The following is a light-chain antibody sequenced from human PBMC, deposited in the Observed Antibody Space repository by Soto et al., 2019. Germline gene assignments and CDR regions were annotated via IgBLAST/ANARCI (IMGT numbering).Light chain of an antibody. CDR1: QSISSW. J-gene: IGKJ1*01. CDR3: QKYNSYSWT. Sequence: DIQLTQSPSFLSASEGDRVTITCRASQSISSWLAWYQQKPGKAPKLLIYEASSLESGVPYRFSGSGSGTEFTLTISRLQPDDFATYYCQKYNSYSWTFGQGTKVDIK. CDR2: EAS. V-gene: IGKV1-5*03.